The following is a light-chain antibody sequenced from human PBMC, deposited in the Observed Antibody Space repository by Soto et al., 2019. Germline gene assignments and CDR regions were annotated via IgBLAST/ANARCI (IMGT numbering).Light chain of an antibody. V-gene: IGLV2-14*01. CDR2: EVN. J-gene: IGLJ1*01. Sequence: QSALTQPASVSGSPGQSITISCTGTSSDVGDYNYVSWYQDHPGKAPKLIIYEVNNRPSGVSNRFSGSKSGSTASLTISGLHAEDEADYYCSSYTSISTYVFGTGTKLTVL. CDR3: SSYTSISTYV. CDR1: SSDVGDYNY.